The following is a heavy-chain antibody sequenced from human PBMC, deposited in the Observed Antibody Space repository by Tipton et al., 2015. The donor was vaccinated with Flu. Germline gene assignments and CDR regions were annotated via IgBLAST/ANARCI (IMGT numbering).Heavy chain of an antibody. CDR2: IHRSGNT. CDR3: ARGGWEPHGGWFDP. D-gene: IGHD1-26*01. V-gene: IGHV4-38-2*02. J-gene: IGHJ5*02. Sequence: TLSLTCSVSGDSIGYPYYWGWIRQPPGKGLEWIGNIHRSGNTYHNPSLKSRVTMSVDSSKNQFSLSLNSMTTADTAVFYCARGGWEPHGGWFDPWGQGIVVTVSS. CDR1: GDSIGYPYY.